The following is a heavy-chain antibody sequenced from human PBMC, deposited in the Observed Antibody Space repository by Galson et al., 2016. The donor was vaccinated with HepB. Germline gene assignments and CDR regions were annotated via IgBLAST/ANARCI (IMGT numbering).Heavy chain of an antibody. CDR1: GDSIRNNNW. V-gene: IGHV4-4*01. D-gene: IGHD3-9*01. Sequence: ETLSLTCTVSGDSIRNNNWWTWVRQPPGRGLEWIGEMHHSGRTYHNPSLKGRVSTPLDKSNNRLSLKLISVTAAYTALYFCARDFEFGHEVWAFYVWGQGIMVTVSS. CDR2: MHHSGRT. CDR3: ARDFEFGHEVWAFYV. J-gene: IGHJ3*01.